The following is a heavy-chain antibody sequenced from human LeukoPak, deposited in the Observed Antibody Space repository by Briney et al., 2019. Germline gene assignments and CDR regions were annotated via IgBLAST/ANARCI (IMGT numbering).Heavy chain of an antibody. V-gene: IGHV4-34*01. CDR2: INHSGGT. D-gene: IGHD3-9*01. CDR1: GGSLSSFY. Sequence: PSETLSLTCAVNGGSLSSFYWSWIRQASGKGLEWVGEINHSGGTNYNPSLKSRVSTSMDTSRSQFSLQLTSVTAADTVVYYCSSSLPGGGDIWGQGTLVIVSS. J-gene: IGHJ4*02. CDR3: SSSLPGGGDI.